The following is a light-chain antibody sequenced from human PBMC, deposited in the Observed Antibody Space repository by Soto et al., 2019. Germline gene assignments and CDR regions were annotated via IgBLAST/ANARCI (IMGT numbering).Light chain of an antibody. CDR1: SSDVGGYSF. CDR2: DVN. V-gene: IGLV2-14*03. J-gene: IGLJ1*01. CDR3: NSYTSSSTYV. Sequence: HSVLTQPASVSGSPGQSITISCTGTSSDVGGYSFVSWYQQLPGKAPKLVIYDVNNRPSGVSNRFSGSKSGNTASLTISGLQTEDEADYYCNSYTSSSTYVFGTGTKLTVL.